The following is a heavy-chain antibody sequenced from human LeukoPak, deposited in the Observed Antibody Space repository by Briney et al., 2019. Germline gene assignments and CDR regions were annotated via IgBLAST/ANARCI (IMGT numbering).Heavy chain of an antibody. CDR3: AREPQLLPNCSSTSCGFDY. V-gene: IGHV3-48*04. Sequence: PGGSLRLSCAASGFIFSGYSMNWVRQAPGKGLEWISYISSSSTTMYYADSVKGRFTISRDNAKNSLYLQMNSLRAEDTAVYYCAREPQLLPNCSSTSCGFDYWGQGTLVTVSS. J-gene: IGHJ4*02. D-gene: IGHD2-2*01. CDR1: GFIFSGYS. CDR2: ISSSSTTM.